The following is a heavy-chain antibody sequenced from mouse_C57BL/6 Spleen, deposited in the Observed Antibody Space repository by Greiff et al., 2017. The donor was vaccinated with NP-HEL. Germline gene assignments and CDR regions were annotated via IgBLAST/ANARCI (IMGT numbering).Heavy chain of an antibody. V-gene: IGHV5-17*01. Sequence: EVKLVESGGGLVKPGGSLKLSCAASGFTFSDYGMHWVRQAPEKGLEWVAYISSGSSTIYYADTVKGRFTISRDNAKNTLFLQMTSLRSEDTAMYYCARYDYDEYFDVWGTGTTVTVSS. CDR1: GFTFSDYG. CDR2: ISSGSSTI. D-gene: IGHD2-4*01. J-gene: IGHJ1*03. CDR3: ARYDYDEYFDV.